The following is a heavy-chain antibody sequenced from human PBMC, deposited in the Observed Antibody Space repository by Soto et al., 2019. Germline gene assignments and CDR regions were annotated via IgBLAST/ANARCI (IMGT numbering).Heavy chain of an antibody. D-gene: IGHD5-12*01. CDR3: VRVVAIPGYPDN. CDR1: GATFSSYA. V-gene: IGHV1-69*06. J-gene: IGHJ4*02. CDR2: IVPTVDTS. Sequence: SVKVSCKTSGATFSSYAITWVRQAPGQGLEWMGGIVPTVDTSTYAQKFQGRVTITADKFTNTVYMELSSLRSDDAAVYYCVRVVAIPGYPDNWGQGTLVTVSS.